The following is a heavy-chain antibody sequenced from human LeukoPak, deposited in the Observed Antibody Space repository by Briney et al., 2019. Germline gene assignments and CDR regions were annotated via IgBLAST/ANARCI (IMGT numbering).Heavy chain of an antibody. CDR3: ARGGNLVPVRPYSI. V-gene: IGHV4-34*01. CDR2: INHSGST. CDR1: GGSFSGYY. Sequence: PSETLSLTCAVYGGSFSGYYWSWIRQPPGKGLEWIGEINHSGSTNYTPSLKSRVPISVDTSKNQFSLKLSSVTAAATAVYYCARGGNLVPVRPYSIWGQGTLVTVSS. J-gene: IGHJ4*02. D-gene: IGHD1-7*01.